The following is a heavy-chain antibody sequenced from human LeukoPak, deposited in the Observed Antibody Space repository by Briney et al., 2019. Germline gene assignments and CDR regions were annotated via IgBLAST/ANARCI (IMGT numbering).Heavy chain of an antibody. CDR1: GFTFSSYG. V-gene: IGHV3-33*01. D-gene: IGHD3-9*01. J-gene: IGHJ3*02. CDR3: ARARGENDILTGYPGAFDI. Sequence: PGRSLRLSCAASGFTFSSYGMHWVRQAPGKGLEWVAVIWYDGSNKYYADSVKGRFTISRDNSKNTLHLQMNSLRAEDTAVYYCARARGENDILTGYPGAFDIWGQGTMVTVSS. CDR2: IWYDGSNK.